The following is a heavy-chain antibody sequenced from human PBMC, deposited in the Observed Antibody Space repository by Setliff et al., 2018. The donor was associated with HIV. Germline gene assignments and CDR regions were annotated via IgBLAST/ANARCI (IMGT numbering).Heavy chain of an antibody. CDR3: ARDRATMVRGAEGVDY. CDR1: GYSITSSYY. D-gene: IGHD3-10*01. J-gene: IGHJ4*02. Sequence: SETLSLTCTVSGYSITSSYYWSWIRQPPGKGLEWIGYIYYSGSTNYNPSLKSRVTISVDTSKNQFSLKLSSVTAADTAVYYCARDRATMVRGAEGVDYWGQGTLVTVSS. CDR2: IYYSGST. V-gene: IGHV4-59*01.